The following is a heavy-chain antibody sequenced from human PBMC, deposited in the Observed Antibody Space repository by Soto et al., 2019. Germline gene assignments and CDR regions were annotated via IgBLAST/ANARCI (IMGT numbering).Heavy chain of an antibody. CDR2: IIPIFGTA. D-gene: IGHD5-18*01. CDR1: GGTFSSYA. Sequence: SVKVSCKASGGTFSSYAISWVRQAPGQGLEWMGGIIPIFGTANYAQKFQGRVTITADESTSTAYMELSSLRSEDTAVYYCAIDRYSYEGSGSYYYYGMDVWGQGTTVTVSS. CDR3: AIDRYSYEGSGSYYYYGMDV. V-gene: IGHV1-69*13. J-gene: IGHJ6*02.